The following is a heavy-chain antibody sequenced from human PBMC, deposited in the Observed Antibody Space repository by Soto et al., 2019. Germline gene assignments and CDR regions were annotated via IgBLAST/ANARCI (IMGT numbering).Heavy chain of an antibody. J-gene: IGHJ4*02. CDR2: ISWDGGST. CDR1: VFTFDDYA. V-gene: IGHV3-43D*04. D-gene: IGHD3-22*01. Sequence: PGWSLRLSCASSVFTFDDYAMHWVRQAPGKGLEWVSLISWDGGSTYYADSVKGRFTISRDNSKNSLYLQMNSLRAEDTALYYCAKGSPPYYYDSSGYYPWWGQGTLVTVSS. CDR3: AKGSPPYYYDSSGYYPW.